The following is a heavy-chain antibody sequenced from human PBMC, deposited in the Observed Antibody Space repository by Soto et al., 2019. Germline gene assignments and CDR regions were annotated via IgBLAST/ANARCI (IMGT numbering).Heavy chain of an antibody. V-gene: IGHV1-8*02. CDR1: GYDFTAYD. CDR2: MNPINGAT. J-gene: IGHJ6*02. Sequence: QVQLVQSGAEVKQSGASVKVSCKASGYDFTAYDINWVRQASGQGLEWMGWMNPINGATGSARRLQGRGSTTRNTATGTAYLELTSLRSDDSAVYYCGRGPSPRAPAGGTPYYYAMDVWGQGTTVTVSS. D-gene: IGHD6-13*01. CDR3: GRGPSPRAPAGGTPYYYAMDV.